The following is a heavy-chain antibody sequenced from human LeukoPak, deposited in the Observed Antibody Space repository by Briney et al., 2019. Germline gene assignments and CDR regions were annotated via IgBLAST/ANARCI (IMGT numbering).Heavy chain of an antibody. CDR3: ARHYDSSGYYYYIGEYYYYYMDV. CDR2: ISAYNGNT. J-gene: IGHJ6*03. D-gene: IGHD3-22*01. Sequence: ASVKVSCKASGYTFTSYGISWVRQAPGQGLEWMGWISAYNGNTNYAQKLQGRVTMTTDTSTSTAYMELRSLRSDDTAVYYCARHYDSSGYYYYIGEYYYYYMDVWGKGTTVTISS. CDR1: GYTFTSYG. V-gene: IGHV1-18*01.